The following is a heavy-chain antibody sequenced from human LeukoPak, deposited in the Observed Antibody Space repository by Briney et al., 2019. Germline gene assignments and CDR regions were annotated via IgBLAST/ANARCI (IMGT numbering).Heavy chain of an antibody. V-gene: IGHV3-49*04. J-gene: IGHJ4*02. D-gene: IGHD3-22*01. CDR2: IRSKAYGGTT. Sequence: PAGGSLRLSCTASGFTFGEYAMSWVRQAPGKGLEWVGFIRSKAYGGTTEYAASVKGRFTISRDDSKSIAYLQMNSLKTDDTAVYYCTREAPGGDYYDSSGYGTSYWGQGILVTASS. CDR3: TREAPGGDYYDSSGYGTSY. CDR1: GFTFGEYA.